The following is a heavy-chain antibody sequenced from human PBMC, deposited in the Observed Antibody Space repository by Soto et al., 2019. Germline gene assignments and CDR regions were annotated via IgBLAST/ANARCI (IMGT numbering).Heavy chain of an antibody. J-gene: IGHJ3*02. V-gene: IGHV3-30*18. D-gene: IGHD2-2*01. Sequence: QVQLVESGGGVVQPGRSLRLSCAASGFTFSSYGMHWVRQAPGKGLEWVAVISYDGSNKYYADSVKGRFTISRDNSKNTLYLQMNSLRAEDTAVYYCAKVPIVVVPAASPGNDAFDIWGQGTMVTVSS. CDR3: AKVPIVVVPAASPGNDAFDI. CDR2: ISYDGSNK. CDR1: GFTFSSYG.